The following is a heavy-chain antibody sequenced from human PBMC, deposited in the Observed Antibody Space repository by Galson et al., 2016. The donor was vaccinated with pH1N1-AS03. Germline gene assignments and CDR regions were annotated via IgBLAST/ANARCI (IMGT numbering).Heavy chain of an antibody. V-gene: IGHV3-23*01. J-gene: IGHJ3*01. Sequence: SLRLSCAASGFTFNTYAMNWVRQAPGKGLEWVSSISADGINTYYADSLKGRFTISRDNSRNTVSLQMNSLRVEDTAVYYCAKTTGGVSKPGAFDVWGQGTMVTVSS. CDR2: ISADGINT. CDR3: AKTTGGVSKPGAFDV. CDR1: GFTFNTYA. D-gene: IGHD1-1*01.